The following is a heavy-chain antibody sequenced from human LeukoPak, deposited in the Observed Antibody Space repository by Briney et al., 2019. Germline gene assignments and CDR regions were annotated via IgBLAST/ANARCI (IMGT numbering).Heavy chain of an antibody. CDR2: IHQDGSDK. CDR1: GFTFSAHW. Sequence: AGGSLRLSCAASGFTFSAHWMTWVRQAPGRGLEWVANIHQDGSDKYYVDSVKGRFTISRDNAKNSLYLQMNSLRAEDTAVYYCAREPAAGQGDWFDPWGQGTLVTVSS. D-gene: IGHD6-13*01. V-gene: IGHV3-7*05. CDR3: AREPAAGQGDWFDP. J-gene: IGHJ5*02.